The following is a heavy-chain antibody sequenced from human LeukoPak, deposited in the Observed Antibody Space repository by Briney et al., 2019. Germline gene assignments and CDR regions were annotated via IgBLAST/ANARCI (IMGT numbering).Heavy chain of an antibody. CDR3: VAFQGWLRPFDY. J-gene: IGHJ4*02. Sequence: ASETLSLTCTVSGGSISSSSYYWGWIRQPAGKGLEWIGRIYTSGSTNYNPSLKSRVTISVDTSKNQFSLKLSSVTAADTAVYYCVAFQGWLRPFDYWGQGTLVTVSS. CDR2: IYTSGST. D-gene: IGHD5-12*01. V-gene: IGHV4-61*02. CDR1: GGSISSSSYY.